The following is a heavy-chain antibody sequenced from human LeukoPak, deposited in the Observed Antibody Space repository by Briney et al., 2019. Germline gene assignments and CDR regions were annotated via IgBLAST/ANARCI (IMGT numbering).Heavy chain of an antibody. CDR2: IYYSGST. CDR1: GGSISSSSYY. Sequence: SETLSLTCTVSGGSISSSSYYWGWIRQPPGKGLEWIGSIYYSGSTYYNPSLKSRVTVSVDTSKNQFSLKVSAVTAADTAVYYWGDQNLGLSGSYYWGPGNPGTVSS. CDR3: GDQNLGLSGSYY. J-gene: IGHJ4*03. D-gene: IGHD1-14*01. V-gene: IGHV4-39*01.